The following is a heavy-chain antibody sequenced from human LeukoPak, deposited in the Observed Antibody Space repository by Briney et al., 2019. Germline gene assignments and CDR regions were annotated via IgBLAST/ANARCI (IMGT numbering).Heavy chain of an antibody. Sequence: PSETLSLTCAVYGGSFCGYYWSWIRQPPGKGLEWIGEINHSGSTNYNPSLKSRVTISVDTSKNQFSLKLSSVTAADTAVYYCARVGSGYVVIDYWGQGTLVTVSS. CDR2: INHSGST. CDR1: GGSFCGYY. D-gene: IGHD3-22*01. V-gene: IGHV4-34*01. CDR3: ARVGSGYVVIDY. J-gene: IGHJ4*02.